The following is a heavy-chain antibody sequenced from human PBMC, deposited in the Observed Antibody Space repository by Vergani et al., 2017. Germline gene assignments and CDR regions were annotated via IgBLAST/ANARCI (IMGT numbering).Heavy chain of an antibody. D-gene: IGHD2-2*01. V-gene: IGHV4-59*12. CDR2: IYYSGST. Sequence: QVQLQESGPGLVKPSETLSLTCTVSGSSISSYYWSWIRQPPGKGLEWIGYIYYSGSTNYNPSLKSRVTISVDTSKNQFSLKLSSVTAADTAVYYCARVRIVVVPAAHDGMDVWGQGTTVTVSS. CDR3: ARVRIVVVPAAHDGMDV. J-gene: IGHJ6*02. CDR1: GSSISSYY.